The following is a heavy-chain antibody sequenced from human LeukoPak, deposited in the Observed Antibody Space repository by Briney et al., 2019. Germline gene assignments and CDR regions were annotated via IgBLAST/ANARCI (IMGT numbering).Heavy chain of an antibody. Sequence: PGGSLGLSCAASGFTFSSYGMHWVRKAPGKGLEWGAVISYDGSKKYYADSVKGRFTISRDNSKNTLYLQLNSLRAEDTAVYYCAKDFSYDGTGYQDYWGQGTLVTVSS. CDR3: AKDFSYDGTGYQDY. J-gene: IGHJ4*02. D-gene: IGHD3-22*01. V-gene: IGHV3-30*18. CDR2: ISYDGSKK. CDR1: GFTFSSYG.